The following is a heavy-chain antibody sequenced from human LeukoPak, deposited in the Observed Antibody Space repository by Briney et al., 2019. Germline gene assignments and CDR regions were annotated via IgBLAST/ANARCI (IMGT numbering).Heavy chain of an antibody. V-gene: IGHV5-51*01. CDR3: ARPGYRSRNFDY. CDR1: GYSFTSYW. CDR2: INPGDSET. Sequence: GESLKISCKGSGYSFTSYWIGWVRQMPGRGLEWMGIINPGDSETKYSPSFQGQVTISADKSISTAYLQWSSLKASDTAMYYCARPGYRSRNFDYWGQGTLVTVSS. J-gene: IGHJ4*02. D-gene: IGHD6-19*01.